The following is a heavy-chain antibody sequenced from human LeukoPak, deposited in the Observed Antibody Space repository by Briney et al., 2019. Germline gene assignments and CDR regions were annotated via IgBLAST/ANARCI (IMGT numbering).Heavy chain of an antibody. CDR1: GCIFTNYW. V-gene: IGHV5-51*01. D-gene: IGHD5-12*01. CDR2: IYPGDSDT. J-gene: IGHJ4*02. Sequence: GESLQISCQGSGCIFTNYWIGGVRQLPGEGVEWIGIIYPGDSDTRYSPSFQGQVTISADKSISTAYLQWSSPKASDTAMYYCARQFSGFHYYFDYWGQGTLVTVSS. CDR3: ARQFSGFHYYFDY.